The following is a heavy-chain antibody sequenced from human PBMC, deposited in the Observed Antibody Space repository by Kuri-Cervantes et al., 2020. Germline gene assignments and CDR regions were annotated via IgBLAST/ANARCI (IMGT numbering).Heavy chain of an antibody. CDR3: ARGYSYGHGGFYYYYYYMDV. V-gene: IGHV4-59*12. CDR2: IYSSGST. Sequence: SETLSLTCTVSGGSISTYYWSWLRQPPGKGLEWIGNIYSSGSTNYNPSLKSRVTISVDTSKNQFSLKLSSVTAADTAVYYCARGYSYGHGGFYYYYYYMDVWGKGTTVTVSS. D-gene: IGHD5-18*01. J-gene: IGHJ6*03. CDR1: GGSISTYY.